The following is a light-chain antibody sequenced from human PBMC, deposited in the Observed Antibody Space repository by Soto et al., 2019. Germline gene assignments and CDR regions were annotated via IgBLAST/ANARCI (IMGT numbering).Light chain of an antibody. CDR3: QQCDNLPLT. CDR1: QDISNY. V-gene: IGKV1-33*01. Sequence: DIKMTQSPSSLSASVGGRVTITCQASQDISNYLNWYQQKPGKAPKLLIYDASNLETGVPSRFSGSGSGTDFTFTISSLQPEDIATYYCQQCDNLPLTFGGGTKVDIK. J-gene: IGKJ4*01. CDR2: DAS.